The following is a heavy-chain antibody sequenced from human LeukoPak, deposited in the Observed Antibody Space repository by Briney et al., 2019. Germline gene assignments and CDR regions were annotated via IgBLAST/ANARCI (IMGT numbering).Heavy chain of an antibody. Sequence: GGSLRLSCAASGFTFSSYWMHWVRQAPGKGLVWVSRVNSDGSSTTYADSVKGRFTISRDNAKNTLYLQMNSLRAEDTAVYFCARDFGPRLYAFDVWGQGTMITVSS. D-gene: IGHD3-16*01. CDR3: ARDFGPRLYAFDV. V-gene: IGHV3-74*01. CDR1: GFTFSSYW. J-gene: IGHJ3*01. CDR2: VNSDGSST.